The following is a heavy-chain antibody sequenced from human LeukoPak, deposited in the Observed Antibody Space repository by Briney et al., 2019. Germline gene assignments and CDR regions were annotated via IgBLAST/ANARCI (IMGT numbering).Heavy chain of an antibody. J-gene: IGHJ4*02. CDR2: IIPIFGTA. CDR3: ARGHVGYCGGDCYSYGLLDY. CDR1: GGTFSSYA. V-gene: IGHV1-69*01. D-gene: IGHD2-21*02. Sequence: SVKVSCKASGGTFSSYAISWVRQAPGQGLEWMGGIIPIFGTANYAQKFRGRVTITADESTSTAYMELSSLRSEDTAVYYCARGHVGYCGGDCYSYGLLDYWGQGTLVTVSS.